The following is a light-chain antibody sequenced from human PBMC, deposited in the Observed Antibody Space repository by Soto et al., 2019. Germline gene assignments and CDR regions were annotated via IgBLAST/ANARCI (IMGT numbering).Light chain of an antibody. J-gene: IGLJ2*01. V-gene: IGLV1-40*01. CDR1: SSTIGPGYD. CDR2: GDS. Sequence: QSVLTQPPSVSGAPGQRVIISCTGSSSTIGPGYDVHWYQQLPGTAPQLLIYGDSHRPSGVPDRFSGSKSGTSASLAITGLQAEDEADYYCHSYDRSLSASVLFGGGTKLTVL. CDR3: HSYDRSLSASVL.